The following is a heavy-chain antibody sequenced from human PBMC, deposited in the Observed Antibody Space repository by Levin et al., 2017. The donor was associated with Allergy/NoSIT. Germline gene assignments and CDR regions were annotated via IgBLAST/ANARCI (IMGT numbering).Heavy chain of an antibody. Sequence: GESLKISCKASGYTFTSYDINWVRQATGQGLEWMGWMNPNSGNTGYAQKFQGRVTMTRNTSISTAYMELSSLRSEDTAVYYCARGPNYYDFWSGYFYYYYYGMDVWGQGTTVTVSS. D-gene: IGHD3-3*01. CDR2: MNPNSGNT. CDR1: GYTFTSYD. CDR3: ARGPNYYDFWSGYFYYYYYGMDV. J-gene: IGHJ6*02. V-gene: IGHV1-8*01.